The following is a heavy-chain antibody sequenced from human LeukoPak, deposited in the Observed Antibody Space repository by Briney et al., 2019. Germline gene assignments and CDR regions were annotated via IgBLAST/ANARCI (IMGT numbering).Heavy chain of an antibody. D-gene: IGHD3-10*01. Sequence: ASVKVSCKVSGYTFTNYGINWVRQAPGQGLEWIGWISSYNGNTNYAQKLQDRVTMTTDTSTSTAYMELRSLRSDDTAVYYCARVPRSWGSLKLLGYWGQGTLVTVSS. V-gene: IGHV1-18*01. CDR2: ISSYNGNT. CDR1: GYTFTNYG. J-gene: IGHJ4*02. CDR3: ARVPRSWGSLKLLGY.